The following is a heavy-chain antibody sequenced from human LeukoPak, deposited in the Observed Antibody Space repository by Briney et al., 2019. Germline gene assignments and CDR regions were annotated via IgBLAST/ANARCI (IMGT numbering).Heavy chain of an antibody. CDR1: GFTFSSYE. J-gene: IGHJ4*02. CDR3: STGRLDY. Sequence: PGGSLRLSCAASGFTFSSYEMNWVRQGSGKGLEWVGRIKSKTDGGTTDYAAPVKGRFTISRDDSKNILYLHMNSLKIEDTAVYYCSTGRLDYWGQGILVTVSS. V-gene: IGHV3-15*01. CDR2: IKSKTDGGTT.